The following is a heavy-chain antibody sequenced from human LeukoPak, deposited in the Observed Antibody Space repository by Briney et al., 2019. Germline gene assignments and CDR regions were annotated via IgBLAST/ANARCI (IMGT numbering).Heavy chain of an antibody. Sequence: SETLSLTCSVYGGSFSDNYWSWIRQPPGKGLEWIGEINHSGSTNYNPSLKSRVTISLDTSKNQFSLKLRSVTAADTAVYYCAKHLRRRFFSKTLGFDPWGQGTLVTVSS. CDR3: AKHLRRRFFSKTLGFDP. J-gene: IGHJ5*02. D-gene: IGHD3-3*01. CDR1: GGSFSDNY. CDR2: INHSGST. V-gene: IGHV4-34*01.